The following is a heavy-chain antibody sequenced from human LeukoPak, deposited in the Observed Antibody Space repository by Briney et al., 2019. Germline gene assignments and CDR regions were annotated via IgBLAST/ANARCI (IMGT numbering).Heavy chain of an antibody. D-gene: IGHD3-3*01. CDR2: IYHTGNI. V-gene: IGHV4-59*08. CDR1: GASITSYY. J-gene: IGHJ5*02. Sequence: PSETLSLTCAVSGASITSYYWTWIRQPPGKGLEWIGYIYHTGNIKYNPSLNSRVTISIDTSKNQFSLKLSSVTAADTAVYYCARIGVRHYDFDPWGQGTLVTVSS. CDR3: ARIGVRHYDFDP.